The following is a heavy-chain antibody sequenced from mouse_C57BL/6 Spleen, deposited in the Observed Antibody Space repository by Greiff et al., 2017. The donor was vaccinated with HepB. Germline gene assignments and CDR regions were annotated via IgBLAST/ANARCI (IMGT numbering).Heavy chain of an antibody. CDR1: GYSITSGYD. Sequence: ESGPGMVKPSQSLSLTCTVTGYSITSGYDWHWIRHFPGNKLEWMGYMSYSGSTNYNPSLKSRISITHDTSKNHFFLKLNSVTTEDTATYYCARGRPHYYAMDYWGQGTSVTVSS. V-gene: IGHV3-1*01. CDR3: ARGRPHYYAMDY. CDR2: MSYSGST. J-gene: IGHJ4*01.